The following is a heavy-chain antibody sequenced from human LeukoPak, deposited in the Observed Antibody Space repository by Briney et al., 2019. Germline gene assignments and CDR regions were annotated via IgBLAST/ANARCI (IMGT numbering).Heavy chain of an antibody. D-gene: IGHD2/OR15-2a*01. CDR2: IYPGDSDI. CDR3: ARVMTTLTGFDY. Sequence: GESLKISCKGSGYTFTTYWIGWVHQMPGKGLEWMGIIYPGDSDIRYSPSFQGQVTISADKFISTAYLQWSSLKASDTAMYYCARVMTTLTGFDYWGQGTLVTVSS. J-gene: IGHJ4*02. CDR1: GYTFTTYW. V-gene: IGHV5-51*07.